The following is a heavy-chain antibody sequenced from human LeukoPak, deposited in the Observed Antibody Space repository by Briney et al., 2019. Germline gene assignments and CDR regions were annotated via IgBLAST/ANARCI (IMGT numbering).Heavy chain of an antibody. CDR1: GFTFSNFW. D-gene: IGHD3-10*01. CDR2: IKDDGSAK. CDR3: ARDYYQRMDY. V-gene: IGHV3-7*01. J-gene: IGHJ4*02. Sequence: GGSLRLSCTVSGFTFSNFWMSWVRQAPGKGLERVANIKDDGSAKFYLASVEGRFTISRDNAKSSLYLQMNSLRAEDTAVYYCARDYYQRMDYWGQGTLVTVSS.